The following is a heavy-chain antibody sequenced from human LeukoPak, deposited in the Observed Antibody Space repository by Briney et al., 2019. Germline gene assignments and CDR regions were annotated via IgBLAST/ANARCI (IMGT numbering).Heavy chain of an antibody. CDR1: GYTFTGYY. J-gene: IGHJ4*02. V-gene: IGHV1-2*02. CDR2: INPNSGGT. D-gene: IGHD1-26*01. CDR3: ANDGRGSYTFDY. Sequence: ASVKVSCKASGYTFTGYYMHWVRQAPGQGLEWMGWINPNSGGTNYAQKFQGRVTMTRDKSIRTAYMELSRLTSDDTAVYYCANDGRGSYTFDYWGQGTLVTVSS.